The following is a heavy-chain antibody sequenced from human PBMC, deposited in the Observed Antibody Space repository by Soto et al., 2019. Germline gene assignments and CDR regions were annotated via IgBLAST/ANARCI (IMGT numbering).Heavy chain of an antibody. CDR1: GFSITRAGYY. J-gene: IGHJ5*02. CDR2: IYNSGTT. V-gene: IGHV4-31*03. Sequence: SETLSLTCTLSGFSITRAGYYWSWIRQHPGKGLEWIGYIYNSGTTYYNPSLKSRVTISVDTSKNQFSLKLTSVTAADTAVYYCARDPAPWGQGTLVTVS. CDR3: ARDPAP.